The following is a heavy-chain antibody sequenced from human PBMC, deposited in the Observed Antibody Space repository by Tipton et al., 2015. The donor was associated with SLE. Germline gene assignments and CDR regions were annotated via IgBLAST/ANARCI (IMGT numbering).Heavy chain of an antibody. CDR3: ARSGGSYYDY. CDR1: GASISSGSHY. V-gene: IGHV4-39*01. J-gene: IGHJ4*02. CDR2: IYYSGTT. Sequence: TLSLTCTVSGASISSGSHYWDWIRQPPGKGLEWIGTIYYSGTTYYNPSLQSRVTISKDTSKNQFSLKLYSVTAADTAVYYCARSGGSYYDYWGQGTLVTVSS. D-gene: IGHD1-26*01.